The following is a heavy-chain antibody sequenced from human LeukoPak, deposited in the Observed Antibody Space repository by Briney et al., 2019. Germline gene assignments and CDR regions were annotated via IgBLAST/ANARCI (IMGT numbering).Heavy chain of an antibody. V-gene: IGHV1-18*01. J-gene: IGHJ3*02. Sequence: GASVKVSCKASGYTFTSYGLNWVRQAPGQGLEWVGWINPYNGLTKSGQKVQGRVTITTDTSTSTAYMELRSLRSDDTAVYYCARGVGDSGDAFDIWGQGTMVAASS. CDR2: INPYNGLT. CDR3: ARGVGDSGDAFDI. D-gene: IGHD2-21*01. CDR1: GYTFTSYG.